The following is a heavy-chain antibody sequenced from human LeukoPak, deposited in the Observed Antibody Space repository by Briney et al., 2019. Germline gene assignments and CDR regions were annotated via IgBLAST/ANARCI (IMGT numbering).Heavy chain of an antibody. J-gene: IGHJ5*02. D-gene: IGHD6-19*01. CDR3: ARVVAVAGYNWFDP. CDR2: IYYSGST. CDR1: GGSISSYY. Sequence: TSETLSLTCTVSGGSISSYYWSWIRQPPGKGLEWIGYIYYSGSTNYNPSLKSRVTISVDTSKNQFSLKLSSVTAADTAVYYCARVVAVAGYNWFDPWGQGTLVTVSS. V-gene: IGHV4-59*01.